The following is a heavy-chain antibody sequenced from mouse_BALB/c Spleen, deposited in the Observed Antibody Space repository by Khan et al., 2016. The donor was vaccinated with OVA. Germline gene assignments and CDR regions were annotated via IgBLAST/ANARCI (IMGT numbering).Heavy chain of an antibody. J-gene: IGHJ2*01. CDR2: INPTSGYT. CDR3: ARDRIDY. CDR1: GYTFTTYW. V-gene: IGHV1-7*01. Sequence: QVQLQQSGAELAKPGASVKMSCKASGYTFTTYWMHWVKQRPGQGLEWIGYINPTSGYTDYNQKFKDKATLTANKSSRTAYMQRSSLTSDDSAVYDCARDRIDYWGQGTTLTVSS.